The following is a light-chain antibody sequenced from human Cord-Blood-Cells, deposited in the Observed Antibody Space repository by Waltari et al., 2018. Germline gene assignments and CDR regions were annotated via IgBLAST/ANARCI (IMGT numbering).Light chain of an antibody. V-gene: IGLV3-9*01. J-gene: IGLJ2*01. CDR2: RDS. Sequence: SYELTQPPSVSVALGQTARITCGGNNIGSKNVHWYQQKPGQAPVLVIYRDSNRPSGIPERFSGSNSGNTATLTISRAQAGDEADYYCQVWDSSHVVFGGGTKLTVL. CDR3: QVWDSSHVV. CDR1: NIGSKN.